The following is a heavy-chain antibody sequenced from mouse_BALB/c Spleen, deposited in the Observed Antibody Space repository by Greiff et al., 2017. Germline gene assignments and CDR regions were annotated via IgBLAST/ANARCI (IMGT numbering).Heavy chain of an antibody. CDR2: IDPSDSYT. J-gene: IGHJ1*01. V-gene: IGHV1S127*01. Sequence: VQLQQPGAELVKPGASVKMSCKASGYTFTSYWMHWVKQRPGQGLEWIGVIDPSDSYTSYNQKFKGKATLTVDTSSSTAYMQLSSLTSEDSAVYYCTRVAGLLGYFDVWGAGTTVTVSS. CDR1: GYTFTSYW. D-gene: IGHD2-3*01. CDR3: TRVAGLLGYFDV.